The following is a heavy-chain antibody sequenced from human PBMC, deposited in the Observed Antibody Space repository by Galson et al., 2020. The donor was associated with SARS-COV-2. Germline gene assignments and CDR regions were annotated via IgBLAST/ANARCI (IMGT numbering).Heavy chain of an antibody. D-gene: IGHD3-16*01. CDR2: LSWNRDST. J-gene: IGHJ6*02. CDR3: VKDQGGLMITLGAMDV. Sequence: PGGSLRLSCAASGFTFDDYAMHWVRQSPGKGLEWVSGLSWNRDSTGYADSVRGRFTISRDNAKKSLYLQMNSLRAEDTGLYYCVKDQGGLMITLGAMDVWGQGTTVTVSS. CDR1: GFTFDDYA. V-gene: IGHV3-9*01.